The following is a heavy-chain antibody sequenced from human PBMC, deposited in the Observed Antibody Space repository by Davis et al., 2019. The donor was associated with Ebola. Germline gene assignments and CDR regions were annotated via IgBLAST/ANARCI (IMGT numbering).Heavy chain of an antibody. V-gene: IGHV3-30*18. CDR1: GFTFSTYG. CDR3: AKDARGGYYYADF. J-gene: IGHJ4*02. CDR2: ISNDGSNI. D-gene: IGHD3-22*01. Sequence: GESLKISCVVSGFTFSTYGMRWVRQAPGKGLEWVAVISNDGSNIYYADSVQGRFTISRDNSKTTVDLQMNSLRPEDTALYYCAKDARGGYYYADFWGQGTLVTVSS.